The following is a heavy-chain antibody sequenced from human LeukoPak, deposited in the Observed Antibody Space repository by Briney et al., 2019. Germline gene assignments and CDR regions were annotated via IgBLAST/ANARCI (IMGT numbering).Heavy chain of an antibody. J-gene: IGHJ4*02. Sequence: PSETLSLTCTVSGGSISSGGYYWSWIRQHPGKGLEWIGYIYYSGSTYYNLSLKSRVTISVDTSKNQFSLKLSSVTAADTAVYYCARVNWSGYYFDYWGQGTLVTVSS. V-gene: IGHV4-31*03. CDR1: GGSISSGGYY. CDR3: ARVNWSGYYFDY. D-gene: IGHD3-3*01. CDR2: IYYSGST.